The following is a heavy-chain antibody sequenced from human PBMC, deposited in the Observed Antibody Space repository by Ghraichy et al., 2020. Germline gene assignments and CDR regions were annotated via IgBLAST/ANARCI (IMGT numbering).Heavy chain of an antibody. CDR1: GFTFSSYA. D-gene: IGHD3-3*01. CDR3: AKGGATYYDFWSGYYRGGNYFDY. Sequence: GESLNISCAASGFTFSSYAMSWVRQAPGKGLEWVSAISGSGGSTYYADSVKGRFTISRDNSKNTLYLQMNSLRAEDTAVYYCAKGGATYYDFWSGYYRGGNYFDYWGQGTLVTVSS. V-gene: IGHV3-23*01. J-gene: IGHJ4*02. CDR2: ISGSGGST.